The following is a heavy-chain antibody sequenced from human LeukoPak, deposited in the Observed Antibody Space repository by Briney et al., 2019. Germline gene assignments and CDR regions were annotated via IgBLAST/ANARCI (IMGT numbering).Heavy chain of an antibody. V-gene: IGHV3-33*01. CDR1: GFTCSNYG. J-gene: IGHJ5*02. Sequence: PGRSLRLSCAASGFTCSNYGMHWVRQAPGKGLEWVAVIWYDGSDRYYADSVKGRFTISRDNSKNMVYLQMDSLRAEDTAVYYCTFFDAWGQGTLVTVSS. CDR3: TFFDA. CDR2: IWYDGSDR. D-gene: IGHD2/OR15-2a*01.